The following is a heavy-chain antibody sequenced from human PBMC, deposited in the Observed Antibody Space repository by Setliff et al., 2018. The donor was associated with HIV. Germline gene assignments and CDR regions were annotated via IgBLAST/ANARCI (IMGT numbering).Heavy chain of an antibody. CDR1: GGSISYY. V-gene: IGHV4-59*08. D-gene: IGHD6-13*01. CDR3: ARRYSSGWYFDY. J-gene: IGHJ4*02. Sequence: PSETLSLTCTVSGGSISYYWSWIRQPPGKGLEWIGYIHYRGNTNYNPSLQSRVTMSVDTSNNQVSLKLTSASAADTAVYYCARRYSSGWYFDYWGRGTLVTVSS. CDR2: IHYRGNT.